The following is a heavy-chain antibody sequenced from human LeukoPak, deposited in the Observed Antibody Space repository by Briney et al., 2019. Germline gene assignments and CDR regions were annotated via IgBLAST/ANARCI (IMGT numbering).Heavy chain of an antibody. D-gene: IGHD4-17*01. CDR2: INPNSGGT. CDR3: AREGADDHGRLQWFDP. CDR1: GYTFTGYY. V-gene: IGHV1-2*02. J-gene: IGHJ5*02. Sequence: ASVKVSCKASGYTFTGYYMHWVRQAPEQGLEWMGWINPNSGGTNYAQKFQGRVTMTRDTSISTAYMDLRSLRSDDTAFYHCAREGADDHGRLQWFDPWGQGTLVTVSS.